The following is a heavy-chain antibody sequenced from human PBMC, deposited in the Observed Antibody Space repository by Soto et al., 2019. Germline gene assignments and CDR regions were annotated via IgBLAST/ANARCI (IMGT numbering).Heavy chain of an antibody. CDR1: GGTFSSYA. D-gene: IGHD3-22*01. CDR2: IIPIFGTA. Sequence: AASVKVSCKASGGTFSSYAISWVRQAPGQGLEWMGGIIPIFGTANYAQKFQGRVTITADESTSTAYMELSSLRSEDTAVYYCARGGYYDSSGRTCYYGMDVWGQGTTVTVSS. CDR3: ARGGYYDSSGRTCYYGMDV. J-gene: IGHJ6*02. V-gene: IGHV1-69*13.